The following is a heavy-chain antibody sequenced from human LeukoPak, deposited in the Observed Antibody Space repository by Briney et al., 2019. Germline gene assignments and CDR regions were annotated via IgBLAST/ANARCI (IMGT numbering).Heavy chain of an antibody. CDR3: ARVRGCSSTSCYRRVVDY. V-gene: IGHV1-2*02. CDR2: INPNSGGT. Sequence: ASVKVSXKASGYTFTGYYMHWVRQAPGQGLEWMGWINPNSGGTNYAQKFQGRVTMTRDTSISTAYMELSRLRSDDTAVYYCARVRGCSSTSCYRRVVDYWGQGTLVTVSS. D-gene: IGHD2-2*01. CDR1: GYTFTGYY. J-gene: IGHJ4*02.